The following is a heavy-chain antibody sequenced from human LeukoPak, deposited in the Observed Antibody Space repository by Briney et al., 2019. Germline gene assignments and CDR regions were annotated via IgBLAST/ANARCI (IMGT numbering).Heavy chain of an antibody. CDR2: ISANNGNT. V-gene: IGHV1-18*04. D-gene: IGHD3-10*01. CDR1: GYTFTGYG. Sequence: ASVRVSCKASGYTFTGYGISWVRQAPGQGLEWMGWISANNGNTNYAQKLQGRVTMTTDTSTSTAYMELRSLRSDDTAVYYCARDHTRVRGYNHGMDVWGKGTTVTVSS. J-gene: IGHJ6*04. CDR3: ARDHTRVRGYNHGMDV.